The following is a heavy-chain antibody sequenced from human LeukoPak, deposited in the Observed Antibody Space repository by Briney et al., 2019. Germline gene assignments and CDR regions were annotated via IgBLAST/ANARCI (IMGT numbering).Heavy chain of an antibody. CDR2: IYYSGST. D-gene: IGHD3-22*01. Sequence: PSETLSLTCTVSGGSISSSSYYWGWIRQPPGKGLEWIGSIYYSGSTYYNPSLKSRVTISVDTSKNQFSLKLSSVTAADTAVYYCARDTKDSSGYDYWGQGTLVTVSS. J-gene: IGHJ4*02. CDR1: GGSISSSSYY. V-gene: IGHV4-39*02. CDR3: ARDTKDSSGYDY.